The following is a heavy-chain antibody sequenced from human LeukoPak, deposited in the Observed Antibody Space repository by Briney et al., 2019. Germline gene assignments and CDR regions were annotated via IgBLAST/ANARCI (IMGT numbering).Heavy chain of an antibody. CDR3: ATLSDSSGYYPPFDY. CDR1: GYTFTSYG. V-gene: IGHV1-8*02. Sequence: ASVKVSCKASGYTFTSYGISWVRQAPGQGLEWMGWMNPNSGNTGYAQKFQGRVTMTRNTSISTAYMELSSLRSEDTAVYYCATLSDSSGYYPPFDYWGQGTLVTVSS. D-gene: IGHD3-22*01. CDR2: MNPNSGNT. J-gene: IGHJ4*02.